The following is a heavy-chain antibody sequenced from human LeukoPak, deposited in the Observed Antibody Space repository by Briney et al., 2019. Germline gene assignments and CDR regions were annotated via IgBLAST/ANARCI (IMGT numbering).Heavy chain of an antibody. J-gene: IGHJ5*02. CDR3: ATVLCSSTSCYRSDWFDP. D-gene: IGHD2-2*01. Sequence: ASVKVSCRASRYTFTGYYMHWVRQAPGQGLEWMGWINPNSGGTNYAQKFQGRVTMTRDTSISTAYMELSRLRSDDTAVYYCATVLCSSTSCYRSDWFDPWGQGTLVTVSS. CDR2: INPNSGGT. V-gene: IGHV1-2*02. CDR1: RYTFTGYY.